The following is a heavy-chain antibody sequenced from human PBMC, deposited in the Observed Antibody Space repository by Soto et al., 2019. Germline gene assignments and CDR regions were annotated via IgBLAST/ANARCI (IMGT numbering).Heavy chain of an antibody. CDR1: GYTFTSYG. D-gene: IGHD6-19*01. CDR3: AIESKGYSSGWYVDYFYY. CDR2: ISAYNGKT. V-gene: IGHV1-18*01. J-gene: IGHJ4*02. Sequence: QVQLVQSGAEVKKPGASVKVSCQASGYTFTSYGISWVRQAPGQGLEWMGWISAYNGKTNYAQKLQGRVTMTTDTYTSTAYMELSSLISDATAVYYCAIESKGYSSGWYVDYFYYWGKGTLVTVSS.